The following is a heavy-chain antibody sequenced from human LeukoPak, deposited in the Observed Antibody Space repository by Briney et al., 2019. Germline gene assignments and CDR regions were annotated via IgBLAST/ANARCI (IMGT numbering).Heavy chain of an antibody. CDR2: ISSGGDTI. V-gene: IGHV3-48*03. CDR1: GFTFSDYE. Sequence: GGSLRLSCAASGFTFSDYEMNWVRQAPGKGLEWFSHISSGGDTIYYADSVKGRFTISRDNAKNSLYLQMNSLRAEDTAVYYCVRGPRRGLPRVDFWGQGTLVTVSS. J-gene: IGHJ4*02. D-gene: IGHD1-26*01. CDR3: VRGPRRGLPRVDF.